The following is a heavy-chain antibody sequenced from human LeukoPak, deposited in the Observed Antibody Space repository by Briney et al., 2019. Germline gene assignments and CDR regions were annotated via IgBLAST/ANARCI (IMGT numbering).Heavy chain of an antibody. D-gene: IGHD5-24*01. Sequence: KPSETLSLTCAVYGGSFSGYYWSWIRQPPGKGLEWTGEINHSGSTNYNPSLKSRVTISVDTSKNQFSLKLSSVTAADTAVYYCARGGRDGYNFYWYFDLWGRGTLVTVSS. CDR1: GGSFSGYY. V-gene: IGHV4-34*01. J-gene: IGHJ2*01. CDR3: ARGGRDGYNFYWYFDL. CDR2: INHSGST.